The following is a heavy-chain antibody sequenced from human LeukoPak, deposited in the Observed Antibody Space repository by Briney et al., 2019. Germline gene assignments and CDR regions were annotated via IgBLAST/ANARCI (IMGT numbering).Heavy chain of an antibody. CDR1: GLTFRTYA. CDR2: ISGSGGST. CDR3: ARYRFVVGATDSFDI. Sequence: GGSLRLSCAASGLTFRTYAMSWVRQAPGKGLEWVSAISGSGGSTYYADSVKGRFTISRDNSKNSLYLHMNSLRAEDTAVYYCARYRFVVGATDSFDIWGQGTMVTVSS. V-gene: IGHV3-23*01. J-gene: IGHJ3*02. D-gene: IGHD1-26*01.